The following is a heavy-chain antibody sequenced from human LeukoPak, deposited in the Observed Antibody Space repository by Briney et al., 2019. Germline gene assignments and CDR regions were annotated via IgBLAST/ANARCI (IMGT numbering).Heavy chain of an antibody. Sequence: GGSLRLSCAASGFTFSSYSMNWVRRAPGKGLEWVSSISSSSSYIYYADSVKGRFTISRDNAKNSLYLQMNSLRAEDTAVYYCAGARGAAASTRGAFDIWGQGTMVTVSS. CDR3: AGARGAAASTRGAFDI. CDR2: ISSSSSYI. CDR1: GFTFSSYS. J-gene: IGHJ3*02. V-gene: IGHV3-21*01. D-gene: IGHD6-13*01.